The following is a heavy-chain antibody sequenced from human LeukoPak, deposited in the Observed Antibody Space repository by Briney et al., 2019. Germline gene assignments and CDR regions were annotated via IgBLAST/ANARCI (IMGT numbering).Heavy chain of an antibody. V-gene: IGHV1-69*01. Sequence: GGSLRLSCAASGFTFSSYAISWVRQAPGQGLEWMGGIIPIFGTANYAQKFQGRVTITADESTSTAYMELSSLRSEDTAVYYCARDEHGTRFGESPRTGNAFDIWGQGTMVTVSS. CDR1: GFTFSSYA. D-gene: IGHD3-10*01. CDR3: ARDEHGTRFGESPRTGNAFDI. CDR2: IIPIFGTA. J-gene: IGHJ3*02.